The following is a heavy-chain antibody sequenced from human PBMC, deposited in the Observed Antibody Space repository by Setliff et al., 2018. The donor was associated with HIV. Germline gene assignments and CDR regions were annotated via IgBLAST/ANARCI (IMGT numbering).Heavy chain of an antibody. J-gene: IGHJ4*02. CDR2: IYWDDDK. V-gene: IGHV2-5*02. CDR3: AHVEGGGNSAYFDF. D-gene: IGHD2-21*02. CDR1: GFSLNTSGVS. Sequence: SGPTLVNPTQTLTLTCSFSGFSLNTSGVSVGWIRQPPGKALEWLGVIYWDDDKRFSPSLKSRLTITKDTSRNQVVLTMINMHPVDTATYYCAHVEGGGNSAYFDFWGQGTLVTVSS.